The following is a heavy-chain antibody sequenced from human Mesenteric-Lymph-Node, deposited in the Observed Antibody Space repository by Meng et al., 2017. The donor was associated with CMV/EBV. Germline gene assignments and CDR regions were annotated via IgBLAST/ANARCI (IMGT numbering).Heavy chain of an antibody. CDR3: ARDGPLVGATNEIGGYFDL. Sequence: GGSLRLSCAASGFTFRNYAMSWVRQAPGKGLEWVSTISGSGDTTYYADSVKGRFTISRDNSKNTLYLQMNSLRAEDTAVYYCARDGPLVGATNEIGGYFDLWGRGTLVTVSS. D-gene: IGHD1-26*01. CDR1: GFTFRNYA. J-gene: IGHJ2*01. V-gene: IGHV3-23*01. CDR2: ISGSGDTT.